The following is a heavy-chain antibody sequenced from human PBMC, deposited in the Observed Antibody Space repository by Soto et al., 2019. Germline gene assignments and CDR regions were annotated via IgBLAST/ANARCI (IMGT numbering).Heavy chain of an antibody. CDR1: GYTFTSYP. J-gene: IGHJ3*02. CDR2: IYAGNDNT. V-gene: IGHV1-3*01. CDR3: ARSKWSSAYDAFAS. D-gene: IGHD6-19*01. Sequence: QVQLVQSGAEVKKPGASVKVSCTASGYTFTSYPMHWVRQAPGQRLEWMGWIYAGNDNTKYSQQFQDRVTITRDTPASTGYVELSSLTSEVTAVYYCARSKWSSAYDAFASWGQGTMVTVST.